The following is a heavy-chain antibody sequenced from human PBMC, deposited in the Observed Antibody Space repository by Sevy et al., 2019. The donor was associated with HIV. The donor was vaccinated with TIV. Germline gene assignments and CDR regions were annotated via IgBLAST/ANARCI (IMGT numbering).Heavy chain of an antibody. J-gene: IGHJ2*01. CDR2: IYYSGST. D-gene: IGHD3-3*01. CDR3: ARHPYYDFWSGYFQGWYFDL. V-gene: IGHV4-39*01. CDR1: GGSISSSSYY. Sequence: SETLSLTCTVSGGSISSSSYYWGWIRQPPGKGLEWIGSIYYSGSTYYNPSLKSRVTISVDTSKNQFSLKLSSVTAADTAVYYCARHPYYDFWSGYFQGWYFDLWGRGTLVTVSS.